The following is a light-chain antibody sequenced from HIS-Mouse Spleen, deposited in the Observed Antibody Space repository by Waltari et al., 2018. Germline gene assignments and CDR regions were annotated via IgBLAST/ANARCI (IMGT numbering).Light chain of an antibody. CDR1: SPNIGSNY. J-gene: IGLJ2*01. V-gene: IGLV1-47*01. CDR2: RNN. CDR3: AAWDDSLSGV. Sequence: QSVLTQPPSASGTPGQRVTIPCSGSSPNIGSNYVYWYQQLPGTAPKLLIYRNNQRPSGVPDRFSGSKSGTSASLAISGLRSEDEADYYCAAWDDSLSGVFGGGTKLTVL.